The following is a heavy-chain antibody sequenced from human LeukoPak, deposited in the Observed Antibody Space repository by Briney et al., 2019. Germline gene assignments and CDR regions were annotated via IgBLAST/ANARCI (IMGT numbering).Heavy chain of an antibody. J-gene: IGHJ4*02. D-gene: IGHD2-15*01. CDR2: ISYDGSNK. CDR1: GFTFSSYG. Sequence: PGGSLRLSCAASGFTFSSYGMHWVRQAPGKGLEWVAVISYDGSNKYYAGSVKGRFTISRDNSKNTLYLQMNSLRAEDTAVYYCAKDRRGYCSGGSCYDPRLNYWGQGTLVTVSS. CDR3: AKDRRGYCSGGSCYDPRLNY. V-gene: IGHV3-30*18.